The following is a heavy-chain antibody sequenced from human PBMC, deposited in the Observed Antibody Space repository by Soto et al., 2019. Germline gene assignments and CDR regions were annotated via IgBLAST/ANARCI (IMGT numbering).Heavy chain of an antibody. J-gene: IGHJ6*02. Sequence: QVQLVQSGAEVKKPGASVKVSCKASGYTFTSYGISWVRQAPGQGLEWMGWISAYNGNTNYAQKLQGRVTMTTDTSTSTXXMXLXXLRSDDTAVYYCAREGGGYCSGGSCYDDYCYGMDVWGQGTTVTVSS. CDR3: AREGGGYCSGGSCYDDYCYGMDV. CDR1: GYTFTSYG. V-gene: IGHV1-18*01. D-gene: IGHD2-15*01. CDR2: ISAYNGNT.